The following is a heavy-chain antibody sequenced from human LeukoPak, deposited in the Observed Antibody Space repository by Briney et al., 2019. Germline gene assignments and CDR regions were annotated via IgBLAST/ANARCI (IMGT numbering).Heavy chain of an antibody. CDR1: GFTFSSYS. J-gene: IGHJ4*02. V-gene: IGHV3-48*04. D-gene: IGHD2-15*01. CDR3: ARDGVGYCSDNSCPSGEAI. Sequence: PGGSLRLSCAASGFTFSSYSMNWVRQAPGKGLEWVSYIGDSSATTYYADSVKGRFTISRDNAKNSLYLQMNSLRAEDTAVYYCARDGVGYCSDNSCPSGEAIWGQGTLVTVSS. CDR2: IGDSSATT.